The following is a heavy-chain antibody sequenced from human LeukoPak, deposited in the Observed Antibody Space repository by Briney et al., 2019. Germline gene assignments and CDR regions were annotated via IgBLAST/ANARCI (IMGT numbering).Heavy chain of an antibody. D-gene: IGHD3-10*01. CDR3: ARSPVGVRKKHDF. CDR2: MNPTSGHT. J-gene: IGHJ4*02. CDR1: GYTFTSYD. Sequence: GGSVMVSCKASGYTFTSYDINWVRQATGQGLEWMGWMNPTSGHTGYAQNFQGRVTMTRDTSISTAYMELNSLTSEDTAVYYCARSPVGVRKKHDFWGQGTLVIVSS. V-gene: IGHV1-8*01.